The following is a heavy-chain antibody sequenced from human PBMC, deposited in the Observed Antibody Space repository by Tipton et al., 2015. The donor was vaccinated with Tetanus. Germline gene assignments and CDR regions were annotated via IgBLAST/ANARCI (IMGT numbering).Heavy chain of an antibody. CDR2: IHFTGTT. Sequence: LRLSCTVSGDSISSGDFYWSWIRQHPGKGLEWIGYIHFTGTTYYNPSLESRLTISIDTSKNQFSLELTSVTAADTAVYYCAGDSYYSSRWSFADYWGQGTLVTVSS. CDR3: AGDSYYSSRWSFADY. D-gene: IGHD3-22*01. CDR1: GDSISSGDFY. V-gene: IGHV4-31*02. J-gene: IGHJ4*02.